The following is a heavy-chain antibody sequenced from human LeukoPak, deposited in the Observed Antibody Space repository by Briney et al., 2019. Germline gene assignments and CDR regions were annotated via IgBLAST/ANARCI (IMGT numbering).Heavy chain of an antibody. CDR3: ARAVASPSIAARTSLNY. Sequence: GGSLRLSCAASGFTFSSYAMHWVRQAPGKGLEWVAVISYDGSNKYYADSVKGRFTISRDNSKNTLYLQMNSLRAEDTAVYYCARAVASPSIAARTSLNYWGQGTLVTVSS. CDR2: ISYDGSNK. D-gene: IGHD6-6*01. J-gene: IGHJ4*02. V-gene: IGHV3-30-3*01. CDR1: GFTFSSYA.